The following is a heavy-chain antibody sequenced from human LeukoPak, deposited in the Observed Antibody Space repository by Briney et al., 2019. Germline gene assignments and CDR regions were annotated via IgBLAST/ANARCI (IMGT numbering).Heavy chain of an antibody. CDR2: IYPGDSDT. CDR3: ARTNMVRGVIGWFDP. Sequence: GESLKISCQGSGYSFTSYWIGWVRQMPGKGLEWMGIIYPGDSDTRYSPSFQGQVTISADKSISTAYLQWSSLKASDTAMYYCARTNMVRGVIGWFDPWGQGTLVTVSS. J-gene: IGHJ5*02. V-gene: IGHV5-51*01. CDR1: GYSFTSYW. D-gene: IGHD3-10*01.